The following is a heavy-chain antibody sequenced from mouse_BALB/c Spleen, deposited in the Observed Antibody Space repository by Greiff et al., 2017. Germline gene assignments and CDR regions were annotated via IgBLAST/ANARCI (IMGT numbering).Heavy chain of an antibody. CDR3: TRSFYYDYAGGFAY. V-gene: IGHV1S126*01. Sequence: QVHVKQSGPELVKPGASVKISCKASGYTFTSYWINWVKQRPGQGLEWIGNIYPSDSYTNYNQKFKDKATLTVDKSSSTAYMQLSSPTSEDSAVYYCTRSFYYDYAGGFAYWGQGTLVTVSA. J-gene: IGHJ3*01. D-gene: IGHD2-4*01. CDR2: IYPSDSYT. CDR1: GYTFTSYW.